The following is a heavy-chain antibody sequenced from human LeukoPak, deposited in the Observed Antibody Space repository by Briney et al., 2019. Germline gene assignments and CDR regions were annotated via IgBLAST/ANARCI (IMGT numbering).Heavy chain of an antibody. J-gene: IGHJ5*02. CDR3: ARGRGYSYGSPRWFDP. CDR1: GGSFCGYY. CDR2: INHSGST. V-gene: IGHV4-34*01. D-gene: IGHD5-18*01. Sequence: SETLSLTCAVYGGSFCGYYWSWIRQPPGKGLEWIGEINHSGSTNYNPSLKSRVTISVDTSKNQFSLKLSSVTAADTAVYYCARGRGYSYGSPRWFDPWGQGTLVTVSS.